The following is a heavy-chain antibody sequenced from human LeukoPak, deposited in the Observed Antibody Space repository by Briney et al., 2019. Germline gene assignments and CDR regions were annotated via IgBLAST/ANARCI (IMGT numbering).Heavy chain of an antibody. CDR3: ARLQGGLIDF. D-gene: IGHD3-10*01. V-gene: IGHV5-51*01. J-gene: IGHJ4*02. CDR2: IYPGDSET. CDR1: GYRFTTYW. Sequence: GESLKISFKGSGYRFTTYWIGWVRPMSGKGLEWMGIIYPGDSETKNSPSFQGQVTISADKSTTTVYLQWSSLKASDTAMYYCARLQGGLIDFWGQGTLVTVSS.